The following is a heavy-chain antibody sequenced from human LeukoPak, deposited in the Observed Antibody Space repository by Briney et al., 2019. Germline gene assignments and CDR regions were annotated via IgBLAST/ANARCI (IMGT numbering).Heavy chain of an antibody. Sequence: GESLRLSCAASGFSVSMKYMTWVRQAPGKGLEGVSVIFSGGTTYYADSVKGRFTVSRDNSKNMMYLQMNSLRAEDAAVYYCARFSGPGMQHYYYYMDVWGTGTTVTV. CDR2: IFSGGTT. D-gene: IGHD3-10*01. V-gene: IGHV3-53*01. J-gene: IGHJ6*03. CDR3: ARFSGPGMQHYYYYMDV. CDR1: GFSVSMKY.